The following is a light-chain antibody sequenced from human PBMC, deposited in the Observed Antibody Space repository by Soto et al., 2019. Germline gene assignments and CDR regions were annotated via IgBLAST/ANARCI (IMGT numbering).Light chain of an antibody. J-gene: IGKJ4*01. V-gene: IGKV3-11*01. CDR1: QSVSSS. CDR3: QQADSLPRT. CDR2: DAS. Sequence: EIVLTQSPGTLSLSPGERATLSCRASQSVSSSLAWYQQKPGQAPRLLIYDASSRASGIPARFSGSGSGTDFTLTITSLQPEDFATYYCQQADSLPRTFGGGTKVDNK.